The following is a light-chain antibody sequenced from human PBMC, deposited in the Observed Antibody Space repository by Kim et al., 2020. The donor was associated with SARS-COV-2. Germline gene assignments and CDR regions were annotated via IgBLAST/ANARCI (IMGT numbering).Light chain of an antibody. V-gene: IGKV3-20*01. Sequence: FAPGERATLSCRASQGVSSCCLAWYQQKPGQAPRLLIYGASSRATGIPDRFSGSGSGTDFTLTISRLEAEDFAVYYCQQYGSSPGTFGQETKLEIK. CDR1: QGVSSCC. CDR3: QQYGSSPGT. CDR2: GAS. J-gene: IGKJ2*02.